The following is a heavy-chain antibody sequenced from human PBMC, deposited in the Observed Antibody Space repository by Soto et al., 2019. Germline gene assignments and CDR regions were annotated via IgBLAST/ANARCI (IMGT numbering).Heavy chain of an antibody. CDR2: ISGSGSIT. V-gene: IGHV3-23*01. CDR1: GFTFSSYG. D-gene: IGHD6-19*01. J-gene: IGHJ5*02. CDR3: AIDPGAHWLTWFDP. Sequence: PGGSLRLSCAASGFTFSSYGMSWVRQAPGKGQEWVSGISGSGSITYYADSVKGRFTISRDNAKNTQYLQMNSVRAEDTAVYYCAIDPGAHWLTWFDPWGQGTLVTVSS.